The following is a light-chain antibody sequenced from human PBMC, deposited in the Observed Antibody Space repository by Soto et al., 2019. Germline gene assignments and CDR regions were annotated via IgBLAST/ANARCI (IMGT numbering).Light chain of an antibody. V-gene: IGLV2-14*03. J-gene: IGLJ1*01. CDR3: SSFTTSTTFV. Sequence: QSVLAQPASVSGSPGQSITISCTGTTSDVGRYDYVSRFQQHPGKAPKRIIYDVSHWPSGVSDRFSGSKSGNTASLTISGLQAEDEADYYCSSFTTSTTFVFGTGTKLTVL. CDR2: DVS. CDR1: TSDVGRYDY.